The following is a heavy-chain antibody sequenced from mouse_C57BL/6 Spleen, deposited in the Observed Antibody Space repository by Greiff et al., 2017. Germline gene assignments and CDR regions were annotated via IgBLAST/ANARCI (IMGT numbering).Heavy chain of an antibody. D-gene: IGHD1-1*01. CDR2: ISSGSSTI. Sequence: EVKVVESGGGLVKPGGSLTLSCAASGFTFSDYGMHWVRQAPEKGLEWVAYISSGSSTIYYADTVKGRFTITRDNAKSTLFLQMTSLRSEDTAMYYCAKALYSYYFDYWGQGTTLTVSS. V-gene: IGHV5-17*01. CDR1: GFTFSDYG. J-gene: IGHJ2*01. CDR3: AKALYSYYFDY.